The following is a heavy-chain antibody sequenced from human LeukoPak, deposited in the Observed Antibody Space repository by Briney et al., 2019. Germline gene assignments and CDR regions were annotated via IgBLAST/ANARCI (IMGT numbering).Heavy chain of an antibody. J-gene: IGHJ5*02. CDR1: GVFIISYY. V-gene: IGHV4-59*01. CDR2: MYYSGST. Sequence: KTSETLSLTCTVSGVFIISYYWSWIRQPPGKGLECIGYMYYSGSTNYNPSLKSRVTISVDTSKNQFSLKLNSVTAADTAVYYCARESGSYLWRSWLNPWGQGTLVTVSS. D-gene: IGHD3-16*01. CDR3: ARESGSYLWRSWLNP.